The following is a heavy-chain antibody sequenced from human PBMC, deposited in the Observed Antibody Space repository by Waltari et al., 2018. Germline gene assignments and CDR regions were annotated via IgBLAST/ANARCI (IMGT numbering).Heavy chain of an antibody. J-gene: IGHJ6*03. CDR2: IYYSGST. CDR1: GGSIRSSSYY. V-gene: IGHV4-39*07. Sequence: QLQLQASGPGLVKPSETLSLTCTVSGGSIRSSSYYWGWIRQPPGKGLDWIGNIYYSGSTYYNPSLKSRVTISVDTSKNQFSLKLSSVTAADTAVYYCARIVVPAYYYYYMDVWGKGTTVTISS. CDR3: ARIVVPAYYYYYMDV. D-gene: IGHD2-2*01.